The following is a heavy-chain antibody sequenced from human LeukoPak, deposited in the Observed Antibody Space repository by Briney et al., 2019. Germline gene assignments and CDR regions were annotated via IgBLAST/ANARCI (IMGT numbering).Heavy chain of an antibody. CDR1: GFTFSSYA. Sequence: GGSLRLSCAASGFTFSSYAMSWVRQAPGKGLEWASAISGSGGSTYYANSVKGRFTISRDNSKNTLYLQMNSLRAEDTAVYYCARDLGMATTRGAFDIWGQGTMVTVSS. D-gene: IGHD5-24*01. J-gene: IGHJ3*02. CDR3: ARDLGMATTRGAFDI. CDR2: ISGSGGST. V-gene: IGHV3-23*01.